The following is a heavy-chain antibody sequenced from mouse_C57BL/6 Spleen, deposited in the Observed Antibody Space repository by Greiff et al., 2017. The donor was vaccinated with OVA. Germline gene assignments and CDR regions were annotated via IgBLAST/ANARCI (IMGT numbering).Heavy chain of an antibody. CDR2: IRLKSDNYAT. CDR1: GFTFSNYW. Sequence: VQLKESGGGLVQPGGSMKLSCVASGFTFSNYWMNWVRQSPEKGLEWVAQIRLKSDNYATHYAESVKGRFTISRDDSKSSVYLQMNNLRAEDTGIYYRAGRDSSYYYAMDYWGQGTSVTVSS. V-gene: IGHV6-3*01. CDR3: AGRDSSYYYAMDY. D-gene: IGHD3-3*01. J-gene: IGHJ4*01.